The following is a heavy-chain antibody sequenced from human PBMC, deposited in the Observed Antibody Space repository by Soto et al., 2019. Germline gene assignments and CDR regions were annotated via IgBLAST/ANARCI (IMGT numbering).Heavy chain of an antibody. D-gene: IGHD5-12*01. CDR2: IHHTGST. CDR1: GRSISEINSY. CDR3: ARPEGGYGWFDP. Sequence: SETLSLTCSVSGRSISEINSYWGWIRQTPGEGLEWIGTIHHTGSTYYNPSLKSRVIISLDTSKNQFSLKLSSVTAADTALYYCARPEGGYGWFDPWGQGTLVTVSS. V-gene: IGHV4-39*01. J-gene: IGHJ5*02.